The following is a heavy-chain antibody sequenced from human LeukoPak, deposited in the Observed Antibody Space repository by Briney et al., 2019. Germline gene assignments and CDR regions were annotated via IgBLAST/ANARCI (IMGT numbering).Heavy chain of an antibody. D-gene: IGHD2-2*01. CDR2: VDPEDGET. J-gene: IGHJ5*02. V-gene: IGHV1-69-2*01. CDR3: ARSEEPIVVVPAAIVYESNWFDP. CDR1: GYTFTDYY. Sequence: GATVKISCKASGYTFTDYYMHWVQQAPGKGLEWMGRVDPEDGETIYAEKFQGRVTITADTSTDTAYMELSSLRSEDTAVYYCARSEEPIVVVPAAIVYESNWFDPWGQGTLVTVSS.